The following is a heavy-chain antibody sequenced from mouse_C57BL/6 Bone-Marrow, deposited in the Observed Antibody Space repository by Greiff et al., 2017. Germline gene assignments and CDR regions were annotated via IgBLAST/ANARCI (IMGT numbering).Heavy chain of an antibody. CDR3: ASPYVSSYGDYAMDY. J-gene: IGHJ4*01. D-gene: IGHD1-1*01. CDR1: GFNIKNSY. Sequence: VQLQQSVAELVRPGASVKLSCTASGFNIKNSYMNWVKQRPEQGLEWIGRIDPANGNPTYAPKFQGKATITADTSSDTAYLQLSSLTSEDTAIYYCASPYVSSYGDYAMDYWCQGTSVTVSS. V-gene: IGHV14-3*01. CDR2: IDPANGNP.